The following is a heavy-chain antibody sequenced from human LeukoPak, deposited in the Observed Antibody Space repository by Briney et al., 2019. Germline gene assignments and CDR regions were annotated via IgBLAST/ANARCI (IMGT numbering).Heavy chain of an antibody. CDR2: IIPILGIA. V-gene: IGHV1-69*04. Sequence: GSSVKVSCKASGGTFISYAISWVRQAPGQGLEWMGRIIPILGIANYAQKFQGRVTITADKSTSTAYMELSSLRSEDTAVYYCARDLGMVRGVMRHFDYWGQGTLVTVSS. CDR1: GGTFISYA. CDR3: ARDLGMVRGVMRHFDY. J-gene: IGHJ4*02. D-gene: IGHD3-10*01.